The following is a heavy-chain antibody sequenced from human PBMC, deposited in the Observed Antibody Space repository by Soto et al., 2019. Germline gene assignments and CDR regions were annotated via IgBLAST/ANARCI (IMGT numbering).Heavy chain of an antibody. V-gene: IGHV1-69*12. D-gene: IGHD3-22*01. CDR1: GGTFSNYG. Sequence: QVQLVQSGAEVKKPGSSVKVSCKSSGGTFSNYGFSWVRQAPGQGLECMGVIVPIFGAEHPQKFQGRVTITADESKNTVFMELRGLRSEDTAVYYCARGGSDPEGSGYYQGHVWGQGITVTVSS. CDR3: ARGGSDPEGSGYYQGHV. J-gene: IGHJ6*02. CDR2: IVPIFGA.